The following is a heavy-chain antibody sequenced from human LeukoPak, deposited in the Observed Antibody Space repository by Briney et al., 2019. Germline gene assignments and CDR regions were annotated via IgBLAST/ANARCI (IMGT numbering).Heavy chain of an antibody. CDR1: GFTFDDNA. J-gene: IGHJ5*02. CDR2: ISSNSGNI. Sequence: GGSLRLSCAASGFTFDDNAMHWVRQAPGKGLEWVSGISSNSGNIGYADSVKGRFTISRDNAKNSLYLQMNSLRAEDTAVYYCASCPRYSSGWYGWFDPWGQGTLVTVSS. CDR3: ASCPRYSSGWYGWFDP. V-gene: IGHV3-9*01. D-gene: IGHD6-19*01.